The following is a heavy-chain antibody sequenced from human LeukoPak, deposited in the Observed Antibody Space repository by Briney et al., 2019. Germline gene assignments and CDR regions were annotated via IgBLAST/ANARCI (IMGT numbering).Heavy chain of an antibody. D-gene: IGHD1-26*01. CDR2: IGASNGDT. J-gene: IGHJ4*02. CDR1: GYTFTNYG. V-gene: IGHV1-18*01. CDR3: ARRDTRELDYRENSPYFDY. Sequence: ASVKVSCKASGYTFTNYGITWVRQAPGQGLEWMGWIGASNGDTHYSEKFQDRITVTTDTSTSTAYMELRSLVSDDTAVYYCARRDTRELDYRENSPYFDYWGQGTLVTVSS.